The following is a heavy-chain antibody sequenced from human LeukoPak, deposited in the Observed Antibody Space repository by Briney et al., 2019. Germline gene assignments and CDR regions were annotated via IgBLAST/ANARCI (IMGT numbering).Heavy chain of an antibody. Sequence: GGSLRLSCAASGFTFSSYWMSWVRQAPGKGRERVANIKQDGSEKYYVDSVKGRFTISRDNAKNSLYLQMNSLRAEDTAVYYCARVTGSGSLGSYPYWGQGTLVTVSS. CDR1: GFTFSSYW. J-gene: IGHJ4*02. D-gene: IGHD3-10*01. V-gene: IGHV3-7*01. CDR2: IKQDGSEK. CDR3: ARVTGSGSLGSYPY.